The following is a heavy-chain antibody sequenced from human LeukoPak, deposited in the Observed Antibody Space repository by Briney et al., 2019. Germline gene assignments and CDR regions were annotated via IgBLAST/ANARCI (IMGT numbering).Heavy chain of an antibody. D-gene: IGHD2-21*02. V-gene: IGHV1-18*01. Sequence: ASVKVSCKASGGTFSSYAISWVRQAPGQGLEWMGWISAYNGNTNYAQKLQGRVTMTTDTSTSTVYMELRSLRSDDAAVYYCARTIVVVTADYFDYWGQGTLVTVSS. CDR2: ISAYNGNT. CDR1: GGTFSSYA. CDR3: ARTIVVVTADYFDY. J-gene: IGHJ4*02.